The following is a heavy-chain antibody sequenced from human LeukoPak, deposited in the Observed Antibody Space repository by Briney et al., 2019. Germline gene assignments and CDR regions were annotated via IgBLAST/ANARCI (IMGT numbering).Heavy chain of an antibody. CDR3: ARVYVYPDNWFDP. J-gene: IGHJ5*02. V-gene: IGHV4-31*03. CDR2: IYYSGST. CDR1: GGSISSGGYY. Sequence: SQTLSLTCTVSGGSISSGGYYWSWIRQHPGKGLEWIGYIYYSGSTYYNPSLKSRVTISVDTSKNQFSLKLSSVTAADTAAYYCARVYVYPDNWFDPWGQGTLVTVSS. D-gene: IGHD1-14*01.